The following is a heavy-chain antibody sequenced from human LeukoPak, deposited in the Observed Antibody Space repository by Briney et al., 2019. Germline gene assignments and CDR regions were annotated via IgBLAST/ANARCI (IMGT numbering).Heavy chain of an antibody. V-gene: IGHV4-59*01. J-gene: IGHJ4*02. CDR3: ARRVTSSGYYWFDF. CDR1: GFTFSNYA. D-gene: IGHD3-22*01. CDR2: IYYSGST. Sequence: GSLRLSCAASGFTFSNYAMSWIRQPPGKGLEWIGYIYYSGSTNYNPSLKSRVTISVDTSKNQFSLKLSSVTAADTAVYYCARRVTSSGYYWFDFWGQGTLVTVSS.